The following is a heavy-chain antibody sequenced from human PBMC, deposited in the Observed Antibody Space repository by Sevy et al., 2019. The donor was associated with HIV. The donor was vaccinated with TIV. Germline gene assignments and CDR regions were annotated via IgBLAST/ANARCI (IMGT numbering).Heavy chain of an antibody. Sequence: GGSLRLSCAASGFTFNNAWMSWVRQAPGKGLEWGGRIKSKTDGGTTDYAAPVKGRFTISRDDSKNTLYLQMNSLKTEDTAVYYCTTGAYYYDSGGYRGFDYWGQGTLVTVSS. CDR1: GFTFNNAW. CDR3: TTGAYYYDSGGYRGFDY. CDR2: IKSKTDGGTT. V-gene: IGHV3-15*01. J-gene: IGHJ4*02. D-gene: IGHD3-22*01.